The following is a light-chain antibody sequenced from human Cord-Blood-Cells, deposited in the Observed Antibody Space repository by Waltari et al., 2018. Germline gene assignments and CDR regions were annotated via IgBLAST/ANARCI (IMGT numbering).Light chain of an antibody. V-gene: IGLV2-14*01. Sequence: QSALTQPASVSGSPGQSITISCTGTSRYAGGYNYVSWYQKHPGKDPKLMIYEVSNRPSGVSNRFSCSKSGNTDSVTIAGIQAEEDADDYCSSYPSSSADVFGTGTKVTVL. J-gene: IGLJ1*01. CDR2: EVS. CDR1: SRYAGGYNY. CDR3: SSYPSSSADV.